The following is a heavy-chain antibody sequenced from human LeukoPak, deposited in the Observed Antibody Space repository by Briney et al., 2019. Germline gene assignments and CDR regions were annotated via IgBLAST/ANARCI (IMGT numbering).Heavy chain of an antibody. Sequence: GGSLRLSCAASGFTFSTYAMSWVRQAPGKGLEWVSTIIGSGGSTYYADSVKGRFTISRDNSKNTLYLQMNSLRAEDTAVYYCANQLLWFGELLGYWGQGTLVTVSS. V-gene: IGHV3-23*01. J-gene: IGHJ4*02. D-gene: IGHD3-10*01. CDR2: IIGSGGST. CDR3: ANQLLWFGELLGY. CDR1: GFTFSTYA.